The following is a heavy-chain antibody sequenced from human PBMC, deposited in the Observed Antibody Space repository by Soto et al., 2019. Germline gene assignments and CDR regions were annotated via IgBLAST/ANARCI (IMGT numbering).Heavy chain of an antibody. J-gene: IGHJ6*02. D-gene: IGHD3-3*01. CDR3: ARALGFWSGYYTYYYGMDV. Sequence: SEILSLTCTVSVGSISSYYWSWIRQPPGKGLEWIGYIYYSGSTNYNPSLKSRVTISVDTSKNQFSLKLSSVTAADTAVYYCARALGFWSGYYTYYYGMDVWGQGTTVTVSS. CDR1: VGSISSYY. V-gene: IGHV4-59*01. CDR2: IYYSGST.